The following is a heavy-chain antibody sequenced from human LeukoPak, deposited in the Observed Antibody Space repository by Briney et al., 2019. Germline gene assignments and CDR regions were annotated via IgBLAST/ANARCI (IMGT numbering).Heavy chain of an antibody. CDR2: ISFDGSQK. V-gene: IGHV3-33*01. CDR1: GFTFSNYG. CDR3: ARVGYYDSSDYYHEDAFDI. Sequence: GGSLRLSCAASGFTFSNYGMHWVRQAPGKGLEWVALISFDGSQKYYADSVKGRFTISRDNAKNSLDLQMNSLRAEDTAVYYCARVGYYDSSDYYHEDAFDIWGQGTMVTVSS. D-gene: IGHD3-22*01. J-gene: IGHJ3*02.